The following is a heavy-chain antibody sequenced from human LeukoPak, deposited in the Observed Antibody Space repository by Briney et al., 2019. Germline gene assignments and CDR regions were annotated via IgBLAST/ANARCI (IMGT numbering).Heavy chain of an antibody. Sequence: GGSLRLSCAASGFTFSSYSMNWVRRAPGKGLEWVSYISSSSSTIYYADSVKGRFTISRDNAKNSLYLQMNSLRAEDTAVYYCARDRDGPDYWGQGTLVTVSS. CDR1: GFTFSSYS. J-gene: IGHJ4*02. CDR3: ARDRDGPDY. D-gene: IGHD5-24*01. CDR2: ISSSSSTI. V-gene: IGHV3-48*04.